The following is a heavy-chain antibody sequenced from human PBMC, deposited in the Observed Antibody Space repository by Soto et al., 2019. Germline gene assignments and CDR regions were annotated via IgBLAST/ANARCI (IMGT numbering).Heavy chain of an antibody. Sequence: QVQLVESGGGVVQPGRSLRLSCAASGFTFSSYGMHWVRQAPGKGLEWVAVISYDGSNKYYADSVKGRFTISRDNSKNTLYLQMNSLRAEDTAVYYCAKESHTYYDFWSTYYYGMDVWGQGTTVTVSS. V-gene: IGHV3-30*18. CDR2: ISYDGSNK. CDR1: GFTFSSYG. D-gene: IGHD3-3*01. J-gene: IGHJ6*02. CDR3: AKESHTYYDFWSTYYYGMDV.